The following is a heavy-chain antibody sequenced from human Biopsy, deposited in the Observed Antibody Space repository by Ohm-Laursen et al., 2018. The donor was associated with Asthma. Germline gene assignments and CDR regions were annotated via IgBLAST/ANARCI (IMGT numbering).Heavy chain of an antibody. J-gene: IGHJ5*02. CDR3: ARGEAVVVPAAIPGNWFDP. V-gene: IGHV3-23*01. Sequence: GSLRLSCAASGFTFSNYAMSWVRQAPGKGLEWVSSITGSGGFTYYADSVKGRFTISRDKSENTLYLQMNSLRAEDTAVYYCARGEAVVVPAAIPGNWFDPWGQGTLVTVSS. D-gene: IGHD2-2*01. CDR1: GFTFSNYA. CDR2: ITGSGGFT.